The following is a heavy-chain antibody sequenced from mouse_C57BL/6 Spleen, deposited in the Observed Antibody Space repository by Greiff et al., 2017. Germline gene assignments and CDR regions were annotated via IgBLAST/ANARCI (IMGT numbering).Heavy chain of an antibody. Sequence: QVQLKESGPGLVQPSQSLSITCTASGFSLTSYGVHWVRQSPGKGLEWLGGIWSGGSTDYNAAFISRLSISKDNSKSQVFFKMSSLQADDTAIYYCARSPLITHGYFDVWGTGTTVTVPS. CDR1: GFSLTSYG. J-gene: IGHJ1*03. CDR3: ARSPLITHGYFDV. V-gene: IGHV2-2*01. CDR2: IWSGGST. D-gene: IGHD1-1*01.